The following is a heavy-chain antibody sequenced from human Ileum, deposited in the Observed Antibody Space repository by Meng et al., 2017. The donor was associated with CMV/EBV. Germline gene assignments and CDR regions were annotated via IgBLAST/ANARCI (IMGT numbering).Heavy chain of an antibody. CDR3: ARGDPDGYCAGGSCYRYWYFDV. D-gene: IGHD2-15*01. CDR2: IYSSVGA. V-gene: IGHV4-4*07. Sequence: QVPVVESGPGLGKPSETLSRPFTVSGGSISSYSWSWIRQPAGKGLEWIGRIYSSVGANYSPSLKSRATMSVDMSKNEVSLKLSAVTAADTAVYYCARGDPDGYCAGGSCYRYWYFDVWGRGTLVTVSS. CDR1: GGSISSYS. J-gene: IGHJ2*01.